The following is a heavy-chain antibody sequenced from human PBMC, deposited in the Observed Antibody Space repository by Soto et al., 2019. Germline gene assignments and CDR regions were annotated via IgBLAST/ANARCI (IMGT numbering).Heavy chain of an antibody. J-gene: IGHJ6*03. CDR1: GGSFSGYY. CDR2: INHSGST. D-gene: IGHD3-10*01. CDR3: ASMYYYGSGSYLGHYYYYMDV. Sequence: SETLSLTCAVYGGSFSGYYWSWIRQPPGKGLEWIGEINHSGSTNYNPSLKSRVTISVDTSKNQFSLKLSSVTAADTAVYYCASMYYYGSGSYLGHYYYYMDVWGKWTTVTVSS. V-gene: IGHV4-34*01.